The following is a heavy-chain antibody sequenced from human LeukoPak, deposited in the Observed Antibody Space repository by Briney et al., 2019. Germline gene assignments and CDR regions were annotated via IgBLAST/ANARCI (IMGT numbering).Heavy chain of an antibody. D-gene: IGHD1-26*01. CDR1: GFTFSSYW. J-gene: IGHJ4*02. V-gene: IGHV3-74*01. CDR3: ASGLVGASPFDY. CDR2: INTDGSST. Sequence: GGSLRLSCAASGFTFSSYWMDWVRQAPGKGLVWVSRINTDGSSTSYADSVKGRFTISRDNAKNTLYLQMNSLRAEDTAVYYCASGLVGASPFDYWGQGTLVTVSS.